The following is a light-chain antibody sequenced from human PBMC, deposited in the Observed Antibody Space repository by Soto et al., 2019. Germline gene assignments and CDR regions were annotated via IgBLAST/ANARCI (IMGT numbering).Light chain of an antibody. Sequence: EIVLAQSPVTLSLSPVPLPTLSCRASQSLSSIYLAWYQQKPGQAPRLLIYDASNRATGIPARFSGSGSGTDFTLTISSLEPEDFAVYYCQKRSNWPLTFGGGHKGDIK. CDR3: QKRSNWPLT. V-gene: IGKV3-11*01. CDR2: DAS. CDR1: QSLSSIY. J-gene: IGKJ4*01.